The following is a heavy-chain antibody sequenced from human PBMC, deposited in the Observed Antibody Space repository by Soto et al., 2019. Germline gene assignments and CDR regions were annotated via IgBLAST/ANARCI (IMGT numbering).Heavy chain of an antibody. V-gene: IGHV3-30-3*01. CDR2: ISYDGSSK. CDR3: ARDAVAMDY. D-gene: IGHD6-19*01. CDR1: EFTIISYS. Sequence: PWGSLRLSCTASEFTIISYSIHLVRQAPGKGLEWVAVISYDGSSKYNADSVKGPFTISRDKSKNTVYLQMHSLTVEDTAVYYCARDAVAMDYWGQGTLVTVSS. J-gene: IGHJ4*02.